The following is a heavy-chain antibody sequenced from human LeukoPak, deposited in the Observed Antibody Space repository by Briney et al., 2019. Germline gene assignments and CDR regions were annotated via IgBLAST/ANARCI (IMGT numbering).Heavy chain of an antibody. V-gene: IGHV1-46*01. Sequence: GASVKVSCKASGYTFTSYYMHWVRQAPGQGLEWMGIINPSGGSTSYAQKFQGRVTMTRDMSTSTVYMELSSLRSENTAVYYCAGARSWTPPEDYWGQGTLVTVSS. CDR1: GYTFTSYY. D-gene: IGHD3/OR15-3a*01. CDR3: AGARSWTPPEDY. CDR2: INPSGGST. J-gene: IGHJ4*02.